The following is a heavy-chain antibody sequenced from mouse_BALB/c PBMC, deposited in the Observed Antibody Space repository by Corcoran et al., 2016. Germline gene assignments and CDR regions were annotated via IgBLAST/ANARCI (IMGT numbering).Heavy chain of an antibody. CDR3: ARSYRYWYFDV. Sequence: EVQLQQSGPELVKPGASVKMSCKASGYTFTSYVMHWMKQKPGQGLEWIGYINPYNDGTKYNEKFKGKATLTSDKSSSTAYMELSSLTSEDSAVYYCARSYRYWYFDVWGAGTTVTVSS. CDR1: GYTFTSYV. CDR2: INPYNDGT. V-gene: IGHV1S136*01. J-gene: IGHJ1*01. D-gene: IGHD2-14*01.